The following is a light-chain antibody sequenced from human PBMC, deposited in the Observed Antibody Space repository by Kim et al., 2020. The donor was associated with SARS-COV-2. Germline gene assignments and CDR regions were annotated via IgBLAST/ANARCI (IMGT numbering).Light chain of an antibody. CDR2: GAY. CDR3: QQYNNWPPWT. Sequence: SSWERATRSCRASQSVSSNLAWYQKRPGQAPMLLSYGAYTRATGIPDRFSCSGSGTEFTLTISSLQSEDFAVYYCQQYNNWPPWTFGQGTKVDIK. J-gene: IGKJ1*01. V-gene: IGKV3-15*01. CDR1: QSVSSN.